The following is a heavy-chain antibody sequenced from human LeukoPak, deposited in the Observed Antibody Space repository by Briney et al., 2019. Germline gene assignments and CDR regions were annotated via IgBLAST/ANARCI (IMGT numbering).Heavy chain of an antibody. V-gene: IGHV3-48*02. CDR3: ARELFSSDYIWGSYYGQFDC. Sequence: GGSLRLSCAASGFTFSSYSMNWVRQAPGKGLEWVSYISSSSSTIYYADSVKGRFTISRDNAKNSLYLQMNSLRDEDTAVYYCARELFSSDYIWGSYYGQFDCWGQGTLVTVSS. D-gene: IGHD3-16*01. CDR1: GFTFSSYS. J-gene: IGHJ4*02. CDR2: ISSSSSTI.